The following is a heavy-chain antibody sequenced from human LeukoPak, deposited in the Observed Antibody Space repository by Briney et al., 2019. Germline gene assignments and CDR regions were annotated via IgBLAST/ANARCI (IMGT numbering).Heavy chain of an antibody. D-gene: IGHD1-14*01. CDR1: GGSISSYY. CDR2: IYYSGST. CDR3: ARRGRTHEGENWFDP. Sequence: SETLSLTCTVSGGSISSYYWSWIRQPPGKGLEWIGYIYYSGSTNYNPSLKSQVTISVDTSKNQFSLKLSSVTAADTAVYYCARRGRTHEGENWFDPWGQGTLVTVSS. V-gene: IGHV4-59*08. J-gene: IGHJ5*02.